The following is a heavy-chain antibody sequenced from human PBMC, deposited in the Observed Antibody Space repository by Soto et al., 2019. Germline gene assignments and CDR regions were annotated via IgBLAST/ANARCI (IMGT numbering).Heavy chain of an antibody. Sequence: PGEALKISCKGFGYNFTNYWISWVRQMPGKGLEWMGIIYPGDSDSRYSPSLQGQVSISAGKSISTAYLQWSSLKASDTAMYYCARHLKNPQGGSSWYGWRVENPTHSYYYGMDVWGQGTTVTVSS. D-gene: IGHD6-13*01. J-gene: IGHJ6*02. V-gene: IGHV5-51*01. CDR2: IYPGDSDS. CDR3: ARHLKNPQGGSSWYGWRVENPTHSYYYGMDV. CDR1: GYNFTNYW.